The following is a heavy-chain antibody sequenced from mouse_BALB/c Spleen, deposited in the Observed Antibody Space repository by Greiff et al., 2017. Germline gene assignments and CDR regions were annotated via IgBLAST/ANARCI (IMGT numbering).Heavy chain of an antibody. D-gene: IGHD1-1*02. CDR2: INPSNGRT. V-gene: IGHV1S81*02. J-gene: IGHJ3*01. CDR3: ARSGGKGFAD. Sequence: QVHVKQPGAELVKPGASVKLSCKASGYTFTSYWMHWVKQRPGQGLEWIGEINPSNGRTNYNEKFKSKATLTVDKSSSTAYMQLSSLTSEDSAVYYCARSGGKGFADWGQGTLGTVAA. CDR1: GYTFTSYW.